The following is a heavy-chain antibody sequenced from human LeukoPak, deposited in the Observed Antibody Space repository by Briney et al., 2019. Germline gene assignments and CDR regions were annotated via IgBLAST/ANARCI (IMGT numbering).Heavy chain of an antibody. D-gene: IGHD5-18*01. CDR3: AREWGTAMAESGINYYYYGMDV. J-gene: IGHJ6*02. CDR2: ISSSSSYI. CDR1: GFTFSSYS. Sequence: GGSLRLSCAASGFTFSSYSMNWVRQAPGKGLEWVSSISSSSSYIYYADSVKGRFIISRDNAKNSLYLQMNSLRAEDTAVYYCAREWGTAMAESGINYYYYGMDVWGQGTTVTVSS. V-gene: IGHV3-21*01.